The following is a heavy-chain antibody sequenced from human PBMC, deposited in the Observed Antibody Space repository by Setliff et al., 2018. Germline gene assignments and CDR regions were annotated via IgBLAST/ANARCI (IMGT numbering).Heavy chain of an antibody. CDR2: INPNSGAT. J-gene: IGHJ6*03. D-gene: IGHD3-3*01. V-gene: IGHV1-2*06. Sequence: ASVKVSCKTSGYPFTDYYIHWVRQAPGQGLEWMGRINPNSGATNFAQKFQGRVTMTRDTSISTAYMDLSRLRSDDTAVYYCARSYQGVDDFWSGYFQTDYYYYMDVWGKGTTVTVSS. CDR3: ARSYQGVDDFWSGYFQTDYYYYMDV. CDR1: GYPFTDYY.